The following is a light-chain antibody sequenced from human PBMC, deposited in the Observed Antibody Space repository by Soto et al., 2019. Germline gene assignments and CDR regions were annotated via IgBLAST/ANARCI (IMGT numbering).Light chain of an antibody. CDR1: SSNIGSNT. CDR2: SNN. CDR3: AAWDASPNGPV. V-gene: IGLV1-44*01. Sequence: QSVLTQPPSASGTPGQRVTISCSGSSSNIGSNTVNWYQQLQGTAPKRLIYSNNQRPSGVPDRCSGSKSGTSASLAISGLRSDDEADYYCAAWDASPNGPVFGGGTKLTVL. J-gene: IGLJ2*01.